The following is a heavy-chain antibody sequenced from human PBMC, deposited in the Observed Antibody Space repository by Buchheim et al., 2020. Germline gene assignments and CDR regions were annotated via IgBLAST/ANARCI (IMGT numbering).Heavy chain of an antibody. J-gene: IGHJ4*02. D-gene: IGHD2-15*01. CDR1: GYTFTGYY. V-gene: IGHV1-2*04. CDR3: ARDRDDIVVVVAATPYFDY. Sequence: QVQLVQSGAEVKKPGASVKVSCKASGYTFTGYYMHWVRQAPGQGLEWMGWINPNSGGTNYAQKFQGWVTMTRDTSISTTYMELSRLRSDDTAVYYCARDRDDIVVVVAATPYFDYWGQGTL. CDR2: INPNSGGT.